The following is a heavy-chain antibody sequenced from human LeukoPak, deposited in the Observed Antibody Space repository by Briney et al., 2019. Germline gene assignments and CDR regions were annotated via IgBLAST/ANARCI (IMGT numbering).Heavy chain of an antibody. J-gene: IGHJ4*02. CDR1: GGSFSGYY. Sequence: PSETLSLTCAVYGGSFSGYYWSWIRQPPGKGLEWIGEINHSGSTNYNPSHKSRVTISVDTSKNQFSLKLSSVTAADTAVYYCARGFRIQLWSRSSALDYWGQGTLVTVSS. V-gene: IGHV4-34*01. CDR2: INHSGST. CDR3: ARGFRIQLWSRSSALDY. D-gene: IGHD5-18*01.